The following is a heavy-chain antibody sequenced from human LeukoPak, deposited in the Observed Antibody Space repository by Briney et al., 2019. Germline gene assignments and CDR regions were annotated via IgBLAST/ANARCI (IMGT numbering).Heavy chain of an antibody. CDR2: IYYSGST. D-gene: IGHD6-13*01. CDR3: AAAAGSYYYYYGVDV. CDR1: GGSISSYY. J-gene: IGHJ6*02. Sequence: SETLSLTCTVSGGSISSYYWSWIRQPPGKGLEWIGYIYYSGSTNYNPSLKSRVTISVDTSKNQFSLKLSSVTAADTAVYYCAAAAGSYYYYYGVDVWGQGTTVTVSS. V-gene: IGHV4-59*01.